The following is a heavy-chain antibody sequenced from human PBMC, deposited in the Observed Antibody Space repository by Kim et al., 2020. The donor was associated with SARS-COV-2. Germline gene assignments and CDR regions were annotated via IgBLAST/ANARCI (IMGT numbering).Heavy chain of an antibody. V-gene: IGHV4-59*09. CDR3: ARGKNDYGDYYFDY. D-gene: IGHD4-17*01. Sequence: NPSHNSQVTISVETSTNQFSLKLSSETAAETAVYYCARGKNDYGDYYFDYWGQGTLVTVSS. J-gene: IGHJ4*02.